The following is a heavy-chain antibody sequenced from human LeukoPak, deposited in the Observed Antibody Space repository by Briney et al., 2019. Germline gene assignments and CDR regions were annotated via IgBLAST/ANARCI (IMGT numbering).Heavy chain of an antibody. D-gene: IGHD3-16*01. CDR3: ARIKKGDYMDV. Sequence: SETLSLTCTVSGGSISSSSYYWGWIRQPPGKGLEWIGSIYYSVSTYDNPSLKSRVTISVDTSKNQSSLRLNSVIAADTAVYYCARIKKGDYMDVWGKGTTVTVSS. CDR2: IYYSVST. J-gene: IGHJ6*03. CDR1: GGSISSSSYY. V-gene: IGHV4-39*07.